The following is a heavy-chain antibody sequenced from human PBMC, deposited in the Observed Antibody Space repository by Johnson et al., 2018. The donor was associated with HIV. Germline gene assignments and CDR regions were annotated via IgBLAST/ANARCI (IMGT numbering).Heavy chain of an antibody. V-gene: IGHV3-7*01. CDR2: IKEDVSEK. D-gene: IGHD3-16*01. J-gene: IGHJ3*02. Sequence: VQLVESGGGLAQPGGSLRLSCAASGFTFSSYWMNWVRQAPGKGLEWVANIKEDVSEKYYVDSVRGRFTISRDNAKNSLYLQMNSLRAEDTAVYYCAREGEPDGFDIWGQGTMVTVSS. CDR1: GFTFSSYW. CDR3: AREGEPDGFDI.